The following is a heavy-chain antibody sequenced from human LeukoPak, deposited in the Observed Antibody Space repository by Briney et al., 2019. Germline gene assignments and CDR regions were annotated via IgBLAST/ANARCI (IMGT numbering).Heavy chain of an antibody. CDR1: YX. V-gene: IGHV4-34*01. CDR2: INHSGST. CDR3: ARGVYYGSGSYYRFDY. D-gene: IGHD3-10*01. Sequence: YXXSWIRQPPGKXLEWIGEINHSGSTNYNPSLKSRVTISVDTSKNQFSLKLSSVTAADTAVYYCARGVYYGSGSYYRFDYWGQGTLVTVSS. J-gene: IGHJ4*02.